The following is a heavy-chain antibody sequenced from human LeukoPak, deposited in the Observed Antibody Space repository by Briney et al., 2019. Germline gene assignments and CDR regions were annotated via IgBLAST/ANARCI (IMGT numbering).Heavy chain of an antibody. CDR2: IYYSGST. CDR3: ARNRYYYGSGNYGVPNWFDP. Sequence: SETLSLTCTFSGGSVSSNSYYWGWIRQPPGKGLEWIGSIYYSGSTYYNPSLKSRVTISVDTSKNQFSLKLSSVTAADTAVYYCARNRYYYGSGNYGVPNWFDPWGQGTLVTVSS. CDR1: GGSVSSNSYY. J-gene: IGHJ5*02. D-gene: IGHD3-10*01. V-gene: IGHV4-39*01.